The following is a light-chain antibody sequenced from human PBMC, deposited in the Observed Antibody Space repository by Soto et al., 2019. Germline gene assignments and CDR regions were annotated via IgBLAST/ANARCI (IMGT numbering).Light chain of an antibody. J-gene: IGLJ2*01. Sequence: QSALTQPRSVSGSPGQSVAISCTGISNYIGPYNYVSWYQQHPGKAPKLIIYDVDKRPSGVPYRFSGSKSGDTASLTISALQPDDEADYYCCSYADTYVELGGGTKLTVL. CDR2: DVD. V-gene: IGLV2-11*01. CDR1: SNYIGPYNY. CDR3: CSYADTYVE.